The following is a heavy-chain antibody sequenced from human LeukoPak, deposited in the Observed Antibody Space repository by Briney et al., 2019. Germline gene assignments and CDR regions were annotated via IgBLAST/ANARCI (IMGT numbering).Heavy chain of an antibody. V-gene: IGHV3-74*01. CDR3: ARAEQWLAPDY. CDR1: GFTFSNYW. D-gene: IGHD6-19*01. J-gene: IGHJ4*02. Sequence: PGGSLRLSCAASGFTFSNYWMHWVRQVPGKGLVWVSRINDDGSFTTYADSVKGRFTISRDNAKNTLYLQMNSLRAEDTAVYYCARAEQWLAPDYWGQGTLVTVSS. CDR2: INDDGSFT.